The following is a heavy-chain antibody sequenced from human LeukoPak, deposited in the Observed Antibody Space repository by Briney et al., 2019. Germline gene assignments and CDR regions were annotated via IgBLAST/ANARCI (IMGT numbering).Heavy chain of an antibody. CDR2: ISGSGGST. D-gene: IGHD6-19*01. CDR3: AKSPTIAVAGTEIDY. Sequence: PGGSLRLSCAASGFTFSNYAMSWVRQAPGKGLEWVSAISGSGGSTYYADSVKGRFTISRDNSKNTLYLQMNSLRAEDTAVYYCAKSPTIAVAGTEIDYWGQGTLVTVSS. CDR1: GFTFSNYA. V-gene: IGHV3-23*01. J-gene: IGHJ4*02.